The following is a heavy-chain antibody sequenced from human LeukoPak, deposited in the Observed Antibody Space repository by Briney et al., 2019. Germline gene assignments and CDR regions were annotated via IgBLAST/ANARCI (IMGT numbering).Heavy chain of an antibody. D-gene: IGHD3-10*01. CDR1: GYTFTSYG. CDR3: ARDKGSTMVRGVIAYNWFDP. J-gene: IGHJ5*02. V-gene: IGHV1-18*01. Sequence: EASVKVSCKASGYTFTSYGISWVRQAPGQGLEWMGWISAYNGNTNYAQKLQGRVTMTRDMSTSTVYMELSSLRSEDTAVYYCARDKGSTMVRGVIAYNWFDPWGQGTLVTVSS. CDR2: ISAYNGNT.